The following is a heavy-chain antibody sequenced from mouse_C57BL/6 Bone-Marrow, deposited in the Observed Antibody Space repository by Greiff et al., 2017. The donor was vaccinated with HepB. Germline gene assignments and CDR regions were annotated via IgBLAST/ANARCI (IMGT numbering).Heavy chain of an antibody. CDR3: AREGAMVTTGYYYAMDY. V-gene: IGHV5-12*01. Sequence: EVHLVESGGGLVQPGGSLKLSCAASGFTFSDYYMYWVRQTPEKRLEWVAYISNGGGSTYYPDTVKGRFTISRDNARNTLYLQMSRLKSEGTAMYYCAREGAMVTTGYYYAMDYWGQGTSVTVSS. J-gene: IGHJ4*01. D-gene: IGHD2-2*01. CDR1: GFTFSDYY. CDR2: ISNGGGST.